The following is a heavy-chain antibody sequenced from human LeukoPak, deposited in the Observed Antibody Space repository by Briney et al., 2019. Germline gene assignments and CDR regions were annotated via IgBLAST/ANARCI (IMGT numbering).Heavy chain of an antibody. CDR2: ISYDGSNK. CDR1: GFTFSSYG. V-gene: IGHV3-30*18. CDR3: TKMGDFDSSGYYRSSNWFDP. D-gene: IGHD3-22*01. Sequence: PGGSLRLSCAASGFTFSSYGMHWVRQAPGKGLEWVAVISYDGSNKYYADSVKGRFTISRDNSKNTLYLQMNSLRAEDTAVYFCTKMGDFDSSGYYRSSNWFDPWGQGTLVTVSS. J-gene: IGHJ5*02.